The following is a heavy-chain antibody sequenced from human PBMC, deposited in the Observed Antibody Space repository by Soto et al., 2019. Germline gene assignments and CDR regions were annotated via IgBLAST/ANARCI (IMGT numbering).Heavy chain of an antibody. D-gene: IGHD2-15*01. Sequence: PSETLSLTCAVYGGSFSGYYCSWIRQPPGKGLEWIGEINHSGSTSYNPSLKSRVTISVDTSKNQLSLKLGSVTAADTAVYYCARGYAAPRAADWGQGTLVTVSS. J-gene: IGHJ4*02. CDR3: ARGYAAPRAAD. CDR1: GGSFSGYY. CDR2: INHSGST. V-gene: IGHV4-34*01.